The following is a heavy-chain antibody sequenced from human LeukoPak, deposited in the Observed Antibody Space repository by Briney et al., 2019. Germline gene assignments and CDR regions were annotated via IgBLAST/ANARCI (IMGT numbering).Heavy chain of an antibody. V-gene: IGHV3-48*01. CDR2: ISSASITI. CDR3: ARDYYRSGSYAVDF. Sequence: GGSLRLSCAAAGFTFDKYSMNWVRQAPGKGLEWVSHISSASITIYYADSVKGRFTISRDNAKSSLYLHMTSLRAEDTALYYCARDYYRSGSYAVDFWGQGTLVTVSS. CDR1: GFTFDKYS. J-gene: IGHJ4*02. D-gene: IGHD3-10*01.